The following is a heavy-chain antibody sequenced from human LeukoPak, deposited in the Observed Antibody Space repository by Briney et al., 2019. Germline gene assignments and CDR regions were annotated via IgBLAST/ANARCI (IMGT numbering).Heavy chain of an antibody. CDR1: GYSFTSYW. Sequence: GESLQISCPGSGYSFTSYWIGWVRQMPGKGLEWMGIIYPSDSDTRYSPSFQGQVTISADKSISTAYLQWSSLKASDTAMYYCARLPISWYSPFDIWGQGTMVTVSS. D-gene: IGHD6-13*01. CDR2: IYPSDSDT. J-gene: IGHJ3*02. V-gene: IGHV5-51*01. CDR3: ARLPISWYSPFDI.